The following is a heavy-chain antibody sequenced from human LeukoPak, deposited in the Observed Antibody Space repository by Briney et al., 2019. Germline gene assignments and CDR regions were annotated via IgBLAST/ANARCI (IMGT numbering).Heavy chain of an antibody. Sequence: WIGYIYYSGSTNYNPSLKSRVTISVDTSKNQFSLKLSSVTAADTAVYYCARSGGEAHNWFDPWGQGTLVTVSS. V-gene: IGHV4-59*08. CDR2: IYYSGST. D-gene: IGHD3-10*01. J-gene: IGHJ5*02. CDR3: ARSGGEAHNWFDP.